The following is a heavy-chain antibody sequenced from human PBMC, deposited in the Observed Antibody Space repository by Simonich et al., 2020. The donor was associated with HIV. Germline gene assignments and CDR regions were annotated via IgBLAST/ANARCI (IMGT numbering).Heavy chain of an antibody. Sequence: QVQLQESGPGLVKPSETLSLTCAVSGYSISSGYYWGWLRQPPGKVLGWIGSIYHRGSTYYNPSLKSRVTISVDTSKNQFSLKLSSVTAADTAVYYCARVLGIAAAIDSFQHWGQGTLVTVSS. CDR3: ARVLGIAAAIDSFQH. J-gene: IGHJ1*01. D-gene: IGHD6-13*01. CDR2: IYHRGST. V-gene: IGHV4-38-2*01. CDR1: GYSISSGYY.